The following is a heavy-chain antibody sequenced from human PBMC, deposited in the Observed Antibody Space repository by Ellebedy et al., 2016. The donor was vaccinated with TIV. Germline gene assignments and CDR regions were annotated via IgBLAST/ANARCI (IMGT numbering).Heavy chain of an antibody. Sequence: ASVKVSCKTSGYTFTAYHIHWVRQAPGQGLEWMGWVYPKNGDTTYAQKFQGRVTMTRDTSISTAYMELSRLRSDDTAVYYCARGGGSSWYVELDYWGQGTLVTVSS. D-gene: IGHD6-13*01. J-gene: IGHJ4*02. V-gene: IGHV1-2*02. CDR2: VYPKNGDT. CDR1: GYTFTAYH. CDR3: ARGGGSSWYVELDY.